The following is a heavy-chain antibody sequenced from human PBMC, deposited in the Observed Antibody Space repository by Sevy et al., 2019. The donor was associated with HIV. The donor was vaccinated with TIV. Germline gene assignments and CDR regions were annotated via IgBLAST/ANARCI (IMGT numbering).Heavy chain of an antibody. CDR1: GFTLSEVS. CDR2: FDPEDGET. CDR3: TITKDYYDNSGYPFDY. V-gene: IGHV1-24*01. Sequence: ASVKVSCKVSGFTLSEVSMHWVRQAPGKGLEWMGTFDPEDGETIYAQKFQGRVTMTEDTSTDTAYMELSSLRSEETAVFYCTITKDYYDNSGYPFDYWGQGTLVTVSS. J-gene: IGHJ4*02. D-gene: IGHD3-22*01.